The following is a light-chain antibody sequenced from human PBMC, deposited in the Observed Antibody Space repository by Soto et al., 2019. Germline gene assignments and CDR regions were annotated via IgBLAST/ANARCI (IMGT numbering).Light chain of an antibody. V-gene: IGKV2-24*01. CDR3: MQATQPYT. CDR2: MIS. Sequence: DFVMTQTPLSSPVTLGQPASISCRSSQSLVHSDGNSYLSWLHQRPGQPPRLLIYMISNRFSGVPDRFSGSGAGKDFTLKISRVEPEDGGVYYCMQATQPYTFGQGTKLEIK. J-gene: IGKJ2*01. CDR1: QSLVHSDGNSY.